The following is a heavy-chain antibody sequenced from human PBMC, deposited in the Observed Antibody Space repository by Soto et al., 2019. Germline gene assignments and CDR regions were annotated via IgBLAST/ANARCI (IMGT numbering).Heavy chain of an antibody. V-gene: IGHV3-9*01. CDR2: ISSSSSSI. D-gene: IGHD2-15*01. CDR1: GFTFDDYA. CDR3: ARDPARRYCSGGSCSDAFDI. Sequence: SLRLSCAASGFTFDDYAMHWVRQAPGKGLEWVSGISSSSSSICYADSVKGRFTISRDNAKNSLYLQMNSLRAEDTAVYYCARDPARRYCSGGSCSDAFDIWGQGTMVTVSS. J-gene: IGHJ3*02.